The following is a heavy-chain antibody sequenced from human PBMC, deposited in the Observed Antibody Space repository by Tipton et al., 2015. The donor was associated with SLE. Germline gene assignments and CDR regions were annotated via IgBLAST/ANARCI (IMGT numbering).Heavy chain of an antibody. CDR3: ARGGYSSGWYGDYFVY. CDR1: GDSINSDTYY. J-gene: IGHJ4*02. V-gene: IGHV4-39*07. D-gene: IGHD6-19*01. Sequence: TLSLTCTVSGDSINSDTYYWGWIRQSPGKGLEWIGSIYISGSAYYSPSLSSRITISLDISKNQFSLNLRSVTAADTAIYYCARGGYSSGWYGDYFVYCGQGTLVTVSS. CDR2: IYISGSA.